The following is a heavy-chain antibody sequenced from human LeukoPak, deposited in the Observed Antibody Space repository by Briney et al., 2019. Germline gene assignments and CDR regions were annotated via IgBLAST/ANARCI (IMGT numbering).Heavy chain of an antibody. CDR2: ISHSGST. Sequence: PSETLSLTCAVYGGSFSGYYWSWIRQPPGKGLEWIGEISHSGSTNYNPSLKSRVTISVDTSKNQFSLKLSSVTAADTAVYYCARGLRYFVYWGQGTLVTVSS. CDR3: ARGLRYFVY. J-gene: IGHJ4*02. V-gene: IGHV4-34*01. D-gene: IGHD3-9*01. CDR1: GGSFSGYY.